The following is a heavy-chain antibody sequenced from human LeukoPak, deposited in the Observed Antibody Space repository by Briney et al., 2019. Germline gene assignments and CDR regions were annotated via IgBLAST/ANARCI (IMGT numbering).Heavy chain of an antibody. CDR2: INHSGST. CDR3: ARAYSPLGGCNSFDY. D-gene: IGHD2/OR15-2a*01. CDR1: GGSFSGYY. Sequence: SETLSLTCAVYGGSFSGYYWSWIRQSPGKGLGGNGEINHSGSTNYHPSLKSRVTISVDTSKNQFSLKLSSVPAAATVVYYCARAYSPLGGCNSFDYGGQGPLVTVSS. J-gene: IGHJ4*02. V-gene: IGHV4-34*01.